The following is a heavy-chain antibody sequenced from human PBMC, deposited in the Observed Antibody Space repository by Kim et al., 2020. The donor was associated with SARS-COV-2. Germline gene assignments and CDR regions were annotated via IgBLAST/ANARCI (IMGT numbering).Heavy chain of an antibody. V-gene: IGHV4-59*08. Sequence: SETLSLTCTVSGGSISSYYWSWIRQPPGKGLEWIGYIYYSGNTNYNPSLKSRVTMSIDTSKNQFSLKLSSVTAADTAVYYCASLGYCSGGSCSNLYYFD. CDR3: ASLGYCSGGSCSNLYYFD. CDR1: GGSISSYY. J-gene: IGHJ4*01. CDR2: IYYSGNT. D-gene: IGHD2-15*01.